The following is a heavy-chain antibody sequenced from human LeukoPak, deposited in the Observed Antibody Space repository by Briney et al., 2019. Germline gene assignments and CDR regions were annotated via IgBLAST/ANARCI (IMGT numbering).Heavy chain of an antibody. D-gene: IGHD1-26*01. CDR1: GGSIRSSYYY. CDR3: ARGPVGGSYFDY. V-gene: IGHV4-39*07. J-gene: IGHJ4*02. CDR2: IYDSGST. Sequence: SETLSLTCTVSGGSIRSSYYYWGWIRQPPGKGLEGIGSIYDSGSTYYTPSLKSRVTISVDTSKNQFSLKLRSVTAADTAVYYCARGPVGGSYFDYWGQGTLVTVSS.